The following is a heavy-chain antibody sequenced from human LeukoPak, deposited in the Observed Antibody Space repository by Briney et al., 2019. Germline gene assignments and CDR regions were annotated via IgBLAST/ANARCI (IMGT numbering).Heavy chain of an antibody. CDR1: GGSISSYY. CDR3: AWARNIERGAFDI. J-gene: IGHJ3*02. D-gene: IGHD3-10*01. Sequence: SETLSLTCTVSGGSISSYYWSWIRQPPGKGLEWIGYIYYSGSTNYNPSLKSRVTISVDTSKNQFSLKLSSVTAADTAVYYCAWARNIERGAFDIWGQGTMVTVSS. CDR2: IYYSGST. V-gene: IGHV4-59*01.